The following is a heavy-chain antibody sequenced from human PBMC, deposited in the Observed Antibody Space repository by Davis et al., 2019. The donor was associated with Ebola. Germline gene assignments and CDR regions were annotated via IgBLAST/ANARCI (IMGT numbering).Heavy chain of an antibody. CDR3: AKDGVVAATPDDY. J-gene: IGHJ4*02. CDR2: ISGRGGST. V-gene: IGHV3-23*01. D-gene: IGHD2-15*01. Sequence: GESLKISCAASGVTFSSYAMSWVRQAPGKGREWVSAISGRGGSTYYADAVKGRFTISRDNSKNTLYLQMNSLRAEDTAVYYCAKDGVVAATPDDYWGQGTLVTVSS. CDR1: GVTFSSYA.